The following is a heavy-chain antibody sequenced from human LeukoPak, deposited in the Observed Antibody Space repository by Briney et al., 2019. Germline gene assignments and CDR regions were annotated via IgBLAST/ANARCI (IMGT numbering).Heavy chain of an antibody. D-gene: IGHD3-22*01. CDR1: GYTFTGYY. V-gene: IGHV1-2*02. CDR3: AREWSNSDYYDSSMYAFDI. J-gene: IGHJ3*02. Sequence: GASVKVSCKASGYTFTGYYMHWVRQAPGQGLEWMGWINPNSGGTNYAQKFQGRVTMTRDTSISTAYMELSRLRSDDTAVYYCAREWSNSDYYDSSMYAFDIWGQGTMATVSS. CDR2: INPNSGGT.